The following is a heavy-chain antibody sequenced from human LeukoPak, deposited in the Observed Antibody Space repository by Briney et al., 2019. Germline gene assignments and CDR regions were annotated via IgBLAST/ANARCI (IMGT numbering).Heavy chain of an antibody. CDR1: GYTFTSYY. CDR2: INPSGGST. D-gene: IGHD3-22*01. J-gene: IGHJ4*02. V-gene: IGHV1-46*01. CDR3: ARETSYYDISGTKFDY. Sequence: GASVKVSCKASGYTFTSYYMHWVRQAPGQGLEWMGIINPSGGSTSYAQKFQGRVTMTRDMSTSTVYMELSSLRSEDTAVYYCARETSYYDISGTKFDYWGQGTLVTVSS.